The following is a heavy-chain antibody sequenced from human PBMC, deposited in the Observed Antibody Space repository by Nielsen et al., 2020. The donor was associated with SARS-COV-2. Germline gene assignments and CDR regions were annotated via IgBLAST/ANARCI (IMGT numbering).Heavy chain of an antibody. CDR1: GYSFTSYW. V-gene: IGHV5-51*01. D-gene: IGHD6-13*01. CDR3: ANTPRIAAAGKYYYYYMDV. Sequence: GESLKISCKGSGYSFTSYWIGWVRQMPGKGLEWMGIIYPGDSDTRYSPSFQGQVTISADKSISTAYLQWSSLKASDTAMYYCANTPRIAAAGKYYYYYMDVWGKGTTVTVSS. CDR2: IYPGDSDT. J-gene: IGHJ6*03.